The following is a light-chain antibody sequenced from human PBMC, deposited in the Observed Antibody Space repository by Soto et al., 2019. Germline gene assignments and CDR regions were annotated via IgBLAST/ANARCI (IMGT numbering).Light chain of an antibody. J-gene: IGKJ1*01. CDR3: QQYNNWPT. V-gene: IGKV3-15*01. Sequence: EIVMTQSPATLSVSPGETATLSCRASQSVSSNLAWYQQKPGQAHRLLIYGASTRATGIPARFSGSGSGTEFTLTISSLQSEDFAVYYGQQYNNWPTFGQGTKVEIK. CDR1: QSVSSN. CDR2: GAS.